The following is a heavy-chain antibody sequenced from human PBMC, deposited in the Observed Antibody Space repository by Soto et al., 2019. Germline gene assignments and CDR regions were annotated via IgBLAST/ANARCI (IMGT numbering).Heavy chain of an antibody. CDR2: IWFDGSKQ. CDR1: GFTFSDSG. J-gene: IGHJ4*02. Sequence: QVQLVASGGGVVQPGRSLRLSCVASGFTFSDSGMHWFRQTTGTGLEWVAIIWFDGSKQYYADAVKGRCTVSRDNPGITPVLKVIDPRTEDTAMYYCARDLNIGSVGDYWGQGALLVVSS. V-gene: IGHV3-33*01. D-gene: IGHD5-12*01. CDR3: ARDLNIGSVGDY.